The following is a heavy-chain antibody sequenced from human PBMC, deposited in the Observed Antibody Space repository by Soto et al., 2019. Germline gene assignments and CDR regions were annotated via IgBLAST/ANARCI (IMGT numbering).Heavy chain of an antibody. J-gene: IGHJ4*02. Sequence: QVQLRQSGAEVRKPGASVKVSCKASGYTFTDYDINWVRQATGQGLEWLGWMTPKSGYTGYAQKFQGRVTLTRDPSRGTAYMELSSLTSEDTAVYYCTRNLYNTGDFDHWGQGPLVTVSS. D-gene: IGHD1-20*01. CDR1: GYTFTDYD. CDR3: TRNLYNTGDFDH. V-gene: IGHV1-8*02. CDR2: MTPKSGYT.